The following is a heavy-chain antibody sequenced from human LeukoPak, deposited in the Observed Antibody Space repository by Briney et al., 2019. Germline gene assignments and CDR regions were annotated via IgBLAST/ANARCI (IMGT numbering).Heavy chain of an antibody. D-gene: IGHD3-16*02. Sequence: PSETPSLTCTVSGGSISSSSYYWGWIRQPPGKGLEWIGSIYYSGSTYYNPSLKSRVTISVDTSKNQFSLKLSSVTAADTAVYYCARLQLIVITFDYWGQGTLVTVSS. CDR3: ARLQLIVITFDY. CDR1: GGSISSSSYY. CDR2: IYYSGST. V-gene: IGHV4-39*01. J-gene: IGHJ4*02.